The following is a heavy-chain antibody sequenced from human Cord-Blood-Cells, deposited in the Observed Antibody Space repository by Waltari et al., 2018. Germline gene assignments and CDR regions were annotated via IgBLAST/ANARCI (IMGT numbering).Heavy chain of an antibody. Sequence: QVQLVQSGAEVKKPGASVKVSCKASGYTFTGYYMPWVRQAPGQGLEWMGWINPNSGGTNYAQKFQGRVTMTRDTSISTAYMELSRLRSDDTAVYYCARGCNDFWSGDAFDIWGQGTMVTVSS. J-gene: IGHJ3*02. V-gene: IGHV1-2*02. CDR2: INPNSGGT. D-gene: IGHD3-3*01. CDR1: GYTFTGYY. CDR3: ARGCNDFWSGDAFDI.